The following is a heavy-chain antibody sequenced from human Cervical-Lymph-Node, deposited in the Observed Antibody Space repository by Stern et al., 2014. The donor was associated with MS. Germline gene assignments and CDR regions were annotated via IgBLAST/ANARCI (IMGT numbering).Heavy chain of an antibody. CDR1: GYSFTNSW. CDR2: ISPVDSET. D-gene: IGHD2-2*02. CDR3: ARQGCATTSCHTIDS. V-gene: IGHV5-51*01. Sequence: EVQLVQSGAEVKKPGQSLKISCKGSGYSFTNSWIGWGRQMPGKGLELMGIISPVDSETRYSPSFQGQVTISVDKSINTAYVQWTSLEAPDTAMYYCARQGCATTSCHTIDSWGQGTLITVSS. J-gene: IGHJ4*02.